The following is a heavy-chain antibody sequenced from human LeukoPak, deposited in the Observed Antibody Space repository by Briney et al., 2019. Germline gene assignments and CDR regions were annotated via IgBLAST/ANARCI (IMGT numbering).Heavy chain of an antibody. CDR1: GGTFSSYA. D-gene: IGHD3-10*01. J-gene: IGHJ4*02. CDR3: ARVRWFGELLFYYFDY. CDR2: IIPIFGTA. Sequence: ASVKVSCKASGGTFSSYAISWVRQAPGQGLEWMGGIIPIFGTANYAQKFQGRVTITADESTSTAYMELSSLRSEDTAVYYCARVRWFGELLFYYFDYWGQGTLVPVSS. V-gene: IGHV1-69*01.